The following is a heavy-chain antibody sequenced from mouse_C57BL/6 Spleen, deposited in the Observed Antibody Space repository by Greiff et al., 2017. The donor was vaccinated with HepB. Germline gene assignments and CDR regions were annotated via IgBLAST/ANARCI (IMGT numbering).Heavy chain of an antibody. CDR3: ARRDSSGSGFAY. CDR2: IYPGDGDT. J-gene: IGHJ3*01. Sequence: VQLQESGAELVKPGASVKISCKASGYAFSSYWMNWVKQRPGKGLEWIGQIYPGDGDTNYNGKFKGKATLTADRSSSTAYMQLSSLTSEDSAVYFCARRDSSGSGFAYWGQGTLVTVSA. V-gene: IGHV1-80*01. D-gene: IGHD3-2*02. CDR1: GYAFSSYW.